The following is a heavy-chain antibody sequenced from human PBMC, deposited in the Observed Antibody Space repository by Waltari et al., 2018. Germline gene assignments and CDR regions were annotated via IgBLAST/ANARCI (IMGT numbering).Heavy chain of an antibody. CDR1: GGPISSSSHY. V-gene: IGHV4-39*01. CDR3: ARRARAGSGVYYFDS. CDR2: INYIGNT. D-gene: IGHD3-3*01. Sequence: QLQLQESGPGLVKPSETLSLTCTVPGGPISSSSHYWGWIRQPPGKGLEWIGSINYIGNTYNNPSLKSRVTISVDTSKNQFSLKMNSVTATDTAVYYCARRARAGSGVYYFDSWGQGTLVTVSS. J-gene: IGHJ4*02.